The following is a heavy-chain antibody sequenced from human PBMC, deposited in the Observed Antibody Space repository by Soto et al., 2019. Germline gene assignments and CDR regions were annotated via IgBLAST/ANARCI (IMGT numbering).Heavy chain of an antibody. CDR3: ETVMVGIEGLRRFDY. D-gene: IGHD5-12*01. CDR2: INHSGST. CDR1: GASFSGYY. V-gene: IGHV4-34*01. J-gene: IGHJ4*02. Sequence: ETLSLTCSVYGASFSGYYWSWIRQPPGKGLEWIGEINHSGSTNYNPSLKSRVTISVDTSKNQFSLNLSSVTAADTAVYYCETVMVGIEGLRRFDYWGQGTLVTVYS.